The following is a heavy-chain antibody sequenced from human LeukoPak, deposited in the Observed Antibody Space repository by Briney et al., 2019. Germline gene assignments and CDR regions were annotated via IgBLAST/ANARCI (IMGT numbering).Heavy chain of an antibody. CDR1: GGSISSGGYY. Sequence: PSETLSLTCTVSGGSISSGGYYWSWIRQHPGKGLEWIGYIYYSGSTYYNPSLKSRVTISVDTSKNQFSLKLSSVTAADTAVYYCARDGGFGFLAAFDIWGQGTMVTVSS. CDR3: ARDGGFGFLAAFDI. CDR2: IYYSGST. D-gene: IGHD3-10*01. V-gene: IGHV4-31*03. J-gene: IGHJ3*02.